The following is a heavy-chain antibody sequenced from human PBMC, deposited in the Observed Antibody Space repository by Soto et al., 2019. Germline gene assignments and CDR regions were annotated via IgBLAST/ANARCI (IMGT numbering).Heavy chain of an antibody. J-gene: IGHJ6*02. V-gene: IGHV1-46*01. Sequence: GASVKVSCKASGYTFTSYYMHWVRQAPGQGLEWMGIINPSGGSTSYAQKFQGRVTMTRDTSTSTVYMELSSLRSEDTAVYYCAREEGITIFSRYGMDVWGQGTTVTVSS. CDR1: GYTFTSYY. CDR3: AREEGITIFSRYGMDV. CDR2: INPSGGST. D-gene: IGHD3-9*01.